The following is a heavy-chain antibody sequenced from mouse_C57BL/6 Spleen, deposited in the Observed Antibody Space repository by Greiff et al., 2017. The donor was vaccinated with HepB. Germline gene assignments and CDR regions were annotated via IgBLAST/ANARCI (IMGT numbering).Heavy chain of an antibody. D-gene: IGHD2-4*01. CDR1: GFSFNTYA. Sequence: EVMLVESGGGLVQPKGSLKLSCAASGFSFNTYAMNWVRQAPGKGLEWVARIRSKSNNYATYYADSVKDRFTISRDDSENMLYLQMNNLKTEDTAMYYCVRHTIYYDYGGAMDYWGQGTSVTVSS. V-gene: IGHV10-1*01. CDR3: VRHTIYYDYGGAMDY. CDR2: IRSKSNNYAT. J-gene: IGHJ4*01.